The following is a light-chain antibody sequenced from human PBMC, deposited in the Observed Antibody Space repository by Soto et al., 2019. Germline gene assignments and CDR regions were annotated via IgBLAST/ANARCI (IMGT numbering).Light chain of an antibody. Sequence: DIQMTQAPSTLSASVGDRVTITCRASQSISSWLAWYQQKPGKAPKLLINKASSLESGVPSRFSGSGSGTEFTLTISSLQPDDFATYYCQQYKSHRRTFGQVIKVDIK. CDR2: KAS. J-gene: IGKJ1*01. CDR3: QQYKSHRRT. CDR1: QSISSW. V-gene: IGKV1-5*03.